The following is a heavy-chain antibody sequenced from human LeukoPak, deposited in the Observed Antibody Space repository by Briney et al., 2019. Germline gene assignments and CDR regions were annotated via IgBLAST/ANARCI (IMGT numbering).Heavy chain of an antibody. V-gene: IGHV1-8*02. J-gene: IGHJ6*03. D-gene: IGHD5-18*01. Sequence: ASVKVSCKASGYIFDIYALIWVRQATGQGLEWMGWMNPISGNTGHAQKFQGRVTMTRDTSISTAYMELSSLRSEDTAVYYCARGPPIRGYRYGYDTGYYYSYSMDVWGKGTTVTISS. CDR2: MNPISGNT. CDR1: GYIFDIYA. CDR3: ARGPPIRGYRYGYDTGYYYSYSMDV.